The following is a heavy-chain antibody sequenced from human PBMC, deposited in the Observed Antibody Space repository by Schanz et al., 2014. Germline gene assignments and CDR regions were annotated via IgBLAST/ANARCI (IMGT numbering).Heavy chain of an antibody. J-gene: IGHJ5*02. Sequence: EPLVVESGGGLVHPGGSLRLSCAASGFTFRNTWMHLFRQGPGKGLSWVSRIDGEGTDTRYADSVKGRFTISRDNARNMVFLQMSSLRADDTAVYYCVRDERISSGVWFDPWGQGTLVTVSS. V-gene: IGHV3-74*01. CDR2: IDGEGTDT. CDR1: GFTFRNTW. CDR3: VRDERISSGVWFDP. D-gene: IGHD3-22*01.